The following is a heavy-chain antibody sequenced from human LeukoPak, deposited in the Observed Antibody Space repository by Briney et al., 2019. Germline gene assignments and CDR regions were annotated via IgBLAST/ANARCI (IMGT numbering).Heavy chain of an antibody. V-gene: IGHV4-31*03. CDR3: ARTPVYCSGGSCYYYYYAMDV. J-gene: IGHJ6*02. CDR2: IYYSGST. Sequence: PSETLSLTCTVSGGSISSGGYYWSWIRQHPGKGLEWIGYIYYSGSTYYNPSLKSRVTISVDTSKNQFSLKLSSVTAADTAVYYCARTPVYCSGGSCYYYYYAMDVWGQGTTVTVSS. CDR1: GGSISSGGYY. D-gene: IGHD2-15*01.